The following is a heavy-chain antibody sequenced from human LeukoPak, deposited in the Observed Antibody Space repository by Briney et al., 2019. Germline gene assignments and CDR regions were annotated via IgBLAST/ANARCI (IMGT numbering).Heavy chain of an antibody. CDR1: GFTFSSYG. V-gene: IGHV3-30*02. D-gene: IGHD4-23*01. CDR2: IRYDGSNK. Sequence: QPEGSLRLSCAASGFTFSSYGMHWVRQAPGKGLEWVAFIRYDGSNKYYADSVKGRFTISRDNSKNTLYLQMNSLRAEDTAVYYCAKGEDYYGGNPAGYFDYWGQGTLVTVSS. J-gene: IGHJ4*02. CDR3: AKGEDYYGGNPAGYFDY.